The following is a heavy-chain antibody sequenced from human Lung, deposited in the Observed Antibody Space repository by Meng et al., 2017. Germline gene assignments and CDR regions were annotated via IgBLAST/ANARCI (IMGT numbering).Heavy chain of an antibody. CDR1: GYSFTGYY. D-gene: IGHD2-15*01. J-gene: IGHJ4*02. CDR3: ARGGAYCSGATCWGTDY. V-gene: IGHV1-2*06. CDR2: INPSSGGT. Sequence: QVQLVQSGAEVKKRGASVKVSCEASGYSFTGYYMYWVRQAPGQGLEWMGRINPSSGGTDYAQKFQGRVTMTRDTSISTGYMELSRLRSDDTAVYYCARGGAYCSGATCWGTDYWGQGTLVTVSS.